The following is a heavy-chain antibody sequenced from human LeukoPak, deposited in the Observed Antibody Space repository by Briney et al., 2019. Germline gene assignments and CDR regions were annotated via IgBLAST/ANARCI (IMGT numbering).Heavy chain of an antibody. V-gene: IGHV3-23*01. CDR3: AKETQPYGDYPFDY. J-gene: IGHJ4*02. CDR2: ISGSGGST. D-gene: IGHD4-17*01. Sequence: PGGSLRLSCVASGFTFSTYAMSWVRQAPGKGLEWVSAISGSGGSTYYADSVKGRFTISRDNSKNTLYLQMNSMRAEDTAVYYCAKETQPYGDYPFDYWGQGTLVSVSS. CDR1: GFTFSTYA.